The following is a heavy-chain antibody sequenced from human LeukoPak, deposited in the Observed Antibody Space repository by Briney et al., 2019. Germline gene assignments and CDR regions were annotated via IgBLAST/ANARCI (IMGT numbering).Heavy chain of an antibody. D-gene: IGHD3-22*01. CDR2: INSDGSST. J-gene: IGHJ4*02. CDR1: GFTFSSYW. V-gene: IGHV3-74*01. CDR3: ASRYYYDSSGRDY. Sequence: GGSLILSRAASGFTFSSYWMHWVRQAPGKGLVWVSRINSDGSSTSYADSVKGRFTISRDNAKNTLYLQMNSLRAEDTAVYYCASRYYYDSSGRDYWGQGTLVTVSS.